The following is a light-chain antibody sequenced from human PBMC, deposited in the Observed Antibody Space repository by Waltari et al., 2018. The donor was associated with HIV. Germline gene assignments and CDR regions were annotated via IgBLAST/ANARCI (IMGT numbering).Light chain of an antibody. CDR1: SSEVVSYDS. V-gene: IGLV2-14*03. Sequence: QSALTQPASVSGSPGQSVTISRSGTSSEVVSYDSLSWYQQPPGSAPKLIIEAVTNRPSGISSRFSGSRSGNTASLTISGLQTGDEADYYCGSFTTTNTLSYVFGTGTRVTVL. CDR2: AVT. CDR3: GSFTTTNTLSYV. J-gene: IGLJ1*01.